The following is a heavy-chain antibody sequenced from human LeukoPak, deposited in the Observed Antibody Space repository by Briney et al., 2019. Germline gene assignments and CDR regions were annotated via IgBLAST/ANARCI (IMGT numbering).Heavy chain of an antibody. D-gene: IGHD3-22*01. V-gene: IGHV3-21*01. CDR3: ARVGYYDSSGYYYYFDY. CDR1: GFTFSSYG. J-gene: IGHJ4*02. Sequence: KPGGSLRLSCAASGFTFSSYGMNWVRQAPGKGLEWVSSISSGSIYTYYADSVKGRFTISRDNAKNSLYLQMNSLRAEDTAVYYCARVGYYDSSGYYYYFDYWGQGILVTVSS. CDR2: ISSGSIYT.